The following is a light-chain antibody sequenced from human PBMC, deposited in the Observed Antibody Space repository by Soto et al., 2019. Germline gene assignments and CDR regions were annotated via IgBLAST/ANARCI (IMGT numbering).Light chain of an antibody. CDR2: TAS. CDR1: QGISFY. CDR3: QQSKGFPWT. J-gene: IGKJ1*01. V-gene: IGKV1-9*01. Sequence: DIQLTPSPSFLAASVXATVTVXGRASQGISFYLAWYQQKPGTAPNLLIFTASYVKSGVPSRFSGSGSGTDSTLTINGLQPEDFATYYCQQSKGFPWTFGQGTKVDIK.